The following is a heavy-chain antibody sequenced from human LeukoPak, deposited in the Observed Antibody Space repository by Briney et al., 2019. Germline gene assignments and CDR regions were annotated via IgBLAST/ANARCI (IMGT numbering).Heavy chain of an antibody. V-gene: IGHV4-4*07. J-gene: IGHJ6*02. D-gene: IGHD6-19*01. Sequence: SETLSLTCTVSGGSISSYYWSWIRQPAGKGLEWIGRIYTSGSTNYNPSLKSRVTMSVDTSKNQFSLKLSSVTAADTAVYYCTCSSGWDRYYYGMDVWGQGTTVTVSS. CDR2: IYTSGST. CDR1: GGSISSYY. CDR3: TCSSGWDRYYYGMDV.